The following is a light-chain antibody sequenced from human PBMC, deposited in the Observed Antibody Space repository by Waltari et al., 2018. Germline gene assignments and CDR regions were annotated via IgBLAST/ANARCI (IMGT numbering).Light chain of an antibody. V-gene: IGKV3-11*01. CDR2: DTS. CDR3: QQRAKWPLT. Sequence: EIVLTQSPAKLSLSPGERATLSCRASQSVSNYLAWYQQKPGQAPTPLFYDTSNRATDIPARFSGSGSGTDFTLTITSLEPGDSAIYYCQQRAKWPLTFGGGTRVETK. CDR1: QSVSNY. J-gene: IGKJ4*01.